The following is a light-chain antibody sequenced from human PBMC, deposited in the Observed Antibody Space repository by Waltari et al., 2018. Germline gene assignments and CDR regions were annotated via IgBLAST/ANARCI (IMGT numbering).Light chain of an antibody. CDR2: GAS. J-gene: IGKJ1*01. CDR3: QQYNNWPPWT. CDR1: QGVRNN. Sequence: EIVTTQSPATLSVSPGERATLSCRASQGVRNNLVWYQQKPGQAPRLLLYGASTRVTGIPARFSGSGSGTEVTLTISSLQSEDVAVYYCQQYNNWPPWTFGQGTKVEIK. V-gene: IGKV3-15*01.